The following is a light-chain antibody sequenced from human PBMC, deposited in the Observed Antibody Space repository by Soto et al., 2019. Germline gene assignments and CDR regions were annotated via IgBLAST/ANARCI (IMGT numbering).Light chain of an antibody. Sequence: QSALTQPASVSGSPGQSITISCTGTSSDVGAYNYVSWYQQHPGKVPKVMIFDVSSRPSGVSNRFSGSKSGNTASLTISGLQTEDEADYYCSSSTTSRNVVFGGGTKLTVL. CDR1: SSDVGAYNY. CDR3: SSSTTSRNVV. V-gene: IGLV2-14*03. J-gene: IGLJ2*01. CDR2: DVS.